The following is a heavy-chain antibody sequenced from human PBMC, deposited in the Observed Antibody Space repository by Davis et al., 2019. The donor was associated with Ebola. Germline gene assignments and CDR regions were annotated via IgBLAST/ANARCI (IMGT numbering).Heavy chain of an antibody. CDR2: IRYDGSHK. CDR1: GFTFSSYG. D-gene: IGHD2-15*01. Sequence: GGSLRLSCAASGFTFSSYGIHWVRQAPGKGLEWVAFIRYDGSHKHYADSVKGRFTTSRDNSKNTLYLQMNSLRAEDTAVYYCAKDGLDSDIYYYYGMDVWGKGTTVTVSS. CDR3: AKDGLDSDIYYYYGMDV. J-gene: IGHJ6*04. V-gene: IGHV3-30*02.